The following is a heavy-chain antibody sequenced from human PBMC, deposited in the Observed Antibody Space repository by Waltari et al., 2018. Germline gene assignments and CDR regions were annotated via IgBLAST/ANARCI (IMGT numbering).Heavy chain of an antibody. CDR2: IIPIFGTA. CDR1: GGTFSSYA. J-gene: IGHJ4*02. D-gene: IGHD3-10*01. CDR3: ARWYYYGSGSEDDDY. V-gene: IGHV1-69*12. Sequence: QVQLVQSGAEVKKPGSSVKVSCKASGGTFSSYASSWGRPAPGQGVEWMGGIIPIFGTANYAQKFQGRVTITADESTSTAYMELSSLRSEDTAVYYCARWYYYGSGSEDDDYWGQGTLVTVSS.